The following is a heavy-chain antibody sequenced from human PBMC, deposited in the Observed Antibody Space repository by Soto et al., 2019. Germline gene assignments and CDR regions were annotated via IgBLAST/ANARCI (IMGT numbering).Heavy chain of an antibody. Sequence: ASVKVSCKASGYTFTSYGISWVRQAPGQGLEWMGWISAYNGNTNYAQKLQGRVTMTTDTSTSTAYMELRSLRSDDTAVYYCARDSFYDSSAYRDYYGMDVWGQGTTVTVSS. D-gene: IGHD3-22*01. V-gene: IGHV1-18*01. CDR3: ARDSFYDSSAYRDYYGMDV. CDR1: GYTFTSYG. J-gene: IGHJ6*02. CDR2: ISAYNGNT.